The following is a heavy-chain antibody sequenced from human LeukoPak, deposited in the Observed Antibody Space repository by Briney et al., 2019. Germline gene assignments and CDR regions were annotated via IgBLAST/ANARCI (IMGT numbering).Heavy chain of an antibody. CDR1: GGTFISYA. Sequence: ASVKVSCKASGGTFISYAISWVRQAPGQGLEWMGGIIPIFGTANYAQKFQGRVTITADESTSTAYMELSSLRSEDTAVYYCARDQDSRGWYSDWGQGTLVTVSS. CDR3: ARDQDSRGWYSD. CDR2: IIPIFGTA. D-gene: IGHD6-19*01. V-gene: IGHV1-69*13. J-gene: IGHJ4*02.